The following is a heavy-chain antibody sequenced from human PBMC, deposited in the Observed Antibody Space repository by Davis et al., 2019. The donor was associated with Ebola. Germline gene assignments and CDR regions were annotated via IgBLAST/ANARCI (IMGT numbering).Heavy chain of an antibody. CDR3: AGPPLWDSTSWYAPSVFDV. J-gene: IGHJ3*01. CDR1: GFTFSTYV. D-gene: IGHD6-13*01. CDR2: ISSSGDTT. Sequence: PGGSLRLSCAASGFTFSTYVMTWVRQAPGKGPEWVSSISSSGDTTYYADSVKGRFTISRDNSKNTLYLQMNSLRVEDTAVYYCAGPPLWDSTSWYAPSVFDVWGQGTVVTVSS. V-gene: IGHV3-23*01.